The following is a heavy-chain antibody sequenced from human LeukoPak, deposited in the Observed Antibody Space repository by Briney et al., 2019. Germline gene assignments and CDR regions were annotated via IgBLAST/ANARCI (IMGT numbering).Heavy chain of an antibody. CDR1: GYTFTSYY. V-gene: IGHV1-24*01. Sequence: ASVKVSCKASGYTFTSYYMHWVRQAPGQGLEWMGGFDPEDGETIYAQKFQGRVTMTEDTSTDTAYMELSSLRSEDTAVYYCATIGNYDILTGDHWFDPWGQGTLVTVSS. J-gene: IGHJ5*02. CDR2: FDPEDGET. CDR3: ATIGNYDILTGDHWFDP. D-gene: IGHD3-9*01.